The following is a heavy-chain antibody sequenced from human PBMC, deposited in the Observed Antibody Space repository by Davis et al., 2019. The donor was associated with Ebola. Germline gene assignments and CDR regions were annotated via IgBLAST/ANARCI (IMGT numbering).Heavy chain of an antibody. Sequence: GGSLRLSCAASGFTFSSYSMNWVRQAPGKGLEWVSSISSSRSSIYYADSVKGRFTISRDNAKNSLYLQMNSLRAEDTAVYYCARGIVVPAASYFDYWGQGTLVTVSS. CDR1: GFTFSSYS. D-gene: IGHD2-2*01. CDR3: ARGIVVPAASYFDY. V-gene: IGHV3-21*01. CDR2: ISSSRSSI. J-gene: IGHJ4*02.